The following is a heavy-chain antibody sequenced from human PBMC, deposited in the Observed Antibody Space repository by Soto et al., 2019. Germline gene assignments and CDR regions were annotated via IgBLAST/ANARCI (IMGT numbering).Heavy chain of an antibody. CDR1: GYTFITYG. V-gene: IGHV1-18*01. J-gene: IGHJ4*02. D-gene: IGHD3-22*01. Sequence: QVQLVQSGAEVKKPGASVKVSCKASGYTFITYGVRWVRQAPGQGLDWLGWISTYNGNTRYAERLQGRVTMTTDTTTNTAYMELRILRSDDTAVYYCARGPTDYYDNSANYFLDYWGQGNLVTVSS. CDR2: ISTYNGNT. CDR3: ARGPTDYYDNSANYFLDY.